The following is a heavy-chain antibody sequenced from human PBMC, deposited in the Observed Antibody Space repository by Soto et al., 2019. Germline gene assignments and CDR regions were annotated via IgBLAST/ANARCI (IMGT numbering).Heavy chain of an antibody. J-gene: IGHJ4*02. CDR2: ISYDGSNK. V-gene: IGHV3-30-3*01. CDR3: ARPHGYSSSWYAD. D-gene: IGHD6-13*01. Sequence: QVQLVESGGGGDQTGRSLRLSCAASGFTFSSYAIHWVRQAPGKGLEWVAVISYDGSNKYYADSVKGRFTISRDNSKNTLYLQMNSLIAEDTAVSYCARPHGYSSSWYADWGQGTLVTV. CDR1: GFTFSSYA.